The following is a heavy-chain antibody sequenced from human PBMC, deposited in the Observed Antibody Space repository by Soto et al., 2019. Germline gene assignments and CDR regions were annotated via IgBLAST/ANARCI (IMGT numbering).Heavy chain of an antibody. CDR3: ARGGDVLLLRY. D-gene: IGHD2-15*01. CDR2: INSDGSST. J-gene: IGHJ4*02. Sequence: EVQLVESGGGIIQPGGSLRLSCAASGFTFSTYWMYWVRQTPGKGLVLVSRINSDGSSTMYADSVKGRFTISRDNAKNTLFLQMNSLRAEDTAVYYCARGGDVLLLRYWGQGTLVTVSS. V-gene: IGHV3-74*03. CDR1: GFTFSTYW.